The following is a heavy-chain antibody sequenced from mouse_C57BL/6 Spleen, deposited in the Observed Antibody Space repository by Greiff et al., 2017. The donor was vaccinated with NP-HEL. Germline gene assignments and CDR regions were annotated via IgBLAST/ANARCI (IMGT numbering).Heavy chain of an antibody. Sequence: EVKVVESGGDLVKPGGSLKLSCAASGFTFSSYGMSWVRQTPDKRLEWVATISSGGSYTYYLDSVKGRFTISRDNAKNTLYLQMSSLKSEDTAMYYCARPLTVGGYFDVWGTGTTVTVSS. CDR2: ISSGGSYT. V-gene: IGHV5-6*01. CDR3: ARPLTVGGYFDV. J-gene: IGHJ1*03. CDR1: GFTFSSYG.